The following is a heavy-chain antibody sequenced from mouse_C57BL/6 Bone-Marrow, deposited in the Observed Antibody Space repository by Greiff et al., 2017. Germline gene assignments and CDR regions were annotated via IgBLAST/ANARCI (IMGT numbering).Heavy chain of an antibody. D-gene: IGHD4-1*01. CDR3: ARDGSWDGDWYFDV. Sequence: EVQRVESEAGLVQPGSSMKLSCTASGFTFSDYYMAWVRQVPEKGLEWVANINHDGSSTYYLDSFKSRFIISRDNAKNILYLQMSSLKSEDTATYYCARDGSWDGDWYFDVWGTGTTVTVSS. CDR2: INHDGSST. V-gene: IGHV5-16*01. J-gene: IGHJ1*03. CDR1: GFTFSDYY.